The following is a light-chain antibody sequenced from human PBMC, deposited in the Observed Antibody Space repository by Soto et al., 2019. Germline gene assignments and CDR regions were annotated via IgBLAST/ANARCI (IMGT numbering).Light chain of an antibody. CDR3: QQYGSPPRT. CDR2: GAS. CDR1: HFVASSY. J-gene: IGKJ1*01. V-gene: IGKV3-20*01. Sequence: VLSQSPGTLSSSLGESATISCRASHFVASSYVAWYQQKPGQAPRLLIYGASSRATGIPDRFSGSGSGTDFTLTISRLEPEDFAVYYCQQYGSPPRTFGQGTKVDIK.